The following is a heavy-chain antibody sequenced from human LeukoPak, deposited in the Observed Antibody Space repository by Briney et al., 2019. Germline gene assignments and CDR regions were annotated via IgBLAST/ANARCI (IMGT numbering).Heavy chain of an antibody. J-gene: IGHJ4*02. D-gene: IGHD3-3*01. Sequence: GGSLRLSCAASGFTFSSYSMNWVRQAPGKGLEWVANIRQDGSEEYYVDSVKGRFTISRDNAKNSLYLQMNSLRAEDTAVYYCARTESGLKYYDFWSGSFFDFWGQGTLVTVSS. CDR1: GFTFSSYS. CDR2: IRQDGSEE. V-gene: IGHV3-7*01. CDR3: ARTESGLKYYDFWSGSFFDF.